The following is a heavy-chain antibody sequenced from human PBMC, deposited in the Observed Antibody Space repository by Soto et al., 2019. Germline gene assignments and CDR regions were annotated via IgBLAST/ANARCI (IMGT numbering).Heavy chain of an antibody. J-gene: IGHJ5*02. CDR3: ARGVGSGSYYNQYNWFDP. CDR1: GYTFTNYG. Sequence: QVQLVQSGGEVKKPGASVKVFCKASGYTFTNYGISWVRQAPGQGLEWMGWINVYNGNTKYAQKVQGRVTMTTDTSTSTAYMELRSLRSDDTAVYYCARGVGSGSYYNQYNWFDPWGQGTLVTVSS. D-gene: IGHD3-10*01. V-gene: IGHV1-18*01. CDR2: INVYNGNT.